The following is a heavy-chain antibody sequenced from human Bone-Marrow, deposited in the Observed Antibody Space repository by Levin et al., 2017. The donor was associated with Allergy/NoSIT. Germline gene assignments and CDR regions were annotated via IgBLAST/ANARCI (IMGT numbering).Heavy chain of an antibody. D-gene: IGHD4-17*01. J-gene: IGHJ2*01. CDR2: INPSGGST. CDR3: AREVMGTTVTTRNWYFDL. V-gene: IGHV1-46*01. CDR1: GYTFTSYY. Sequence: ASVKVSCKASGYTFTSYYMHWVRQAPGQGLEWMGIINPSGGSTSYAQKFQGRVTMTRDTSTSTVYMELSSLRSEDTAVYYCAREVMGTTVTTRNWYFDLWGRGTLVTVSS.